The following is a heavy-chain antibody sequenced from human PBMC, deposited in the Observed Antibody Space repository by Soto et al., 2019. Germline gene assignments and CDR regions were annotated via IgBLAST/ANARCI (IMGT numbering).Heavy chain of an antibody. D-gene: IGHD3-9*01. V-gene: IGHV1-69*13. Sequence: SVKVSCKASGGTFSSYAISWVRQAPGQGLEWMGGIIPIFGTANYAQKFQGRVTITADESTSTAYMELSSLRSEDTAVYYCARGNYDILTGYFSDYWGQGTLVTVSS. J-gene: IGHJ4*02. CDR2: IIPIFGTA. CDR3: ARGNYDILTGYFSDY. CDR1: GGTFSSYA.